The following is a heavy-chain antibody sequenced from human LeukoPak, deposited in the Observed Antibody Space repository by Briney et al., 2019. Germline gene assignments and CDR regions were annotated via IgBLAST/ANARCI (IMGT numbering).Heavy chain of an antibody. J-gene: IGHJ4*02. CDR3: AKDSFWSGYYFPVDY. D-gene: IGHD3-3*01. CDR2: ISYDGSNK. CDR1: GFTFSSYG. Sequence: GGSLRLSCAASGFTFSSYGMHWVRQAPGKGLEWVAVISYDGSNKYYADSVKGRFTISRDNSKNTLYLQMNSLRAEDTAVYYCAKDSFWSGYYFPVDYWGQGTLVTVSS. V-gene: IGHV3-30*18.